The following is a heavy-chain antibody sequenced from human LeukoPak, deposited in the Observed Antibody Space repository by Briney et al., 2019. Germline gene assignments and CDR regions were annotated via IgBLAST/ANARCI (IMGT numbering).Heavy chain of an antibody. CDR3: ARDGDYYGSGSYPDAFDI. Sequence: GGSLRLSCAASGFTFSSYSMNWVRQAPRKGLEWVSYISSSSSTIYYADSVKGRFTISRDNAKNSLYLQMNSLRAEDTAVYYCARDGDYYGSGSYPDAFDIWGQGTMVTVSS. CDR1: GFTFSSYS. V-gene: IGHV3-48*01. D-gene: IGHD3-10*01. J-gene: IGHJ3*02. CDR2: ISSSSSTI.